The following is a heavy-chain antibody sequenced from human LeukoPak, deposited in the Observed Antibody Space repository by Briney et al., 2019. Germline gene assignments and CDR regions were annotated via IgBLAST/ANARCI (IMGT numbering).Heavy chain of an antibody. CDR1: GFTFSSYS. D-gene: IGHD6-19*01. CDR2: ISSGSTI. CDR3: ARIAGWRFDP. V-gene: IGHV3-69-1*02. J-gene: IGHJ5*02. Sequence: GGSLRLSCAASGFTFSSYSINWVRQAPGKGLEWVSSISSGSTIYYADSVKGRFTVSRDNAKNSLYLQMSSLRVEDTAVYYCARIAGWRFDPWGQGILVTVSS.